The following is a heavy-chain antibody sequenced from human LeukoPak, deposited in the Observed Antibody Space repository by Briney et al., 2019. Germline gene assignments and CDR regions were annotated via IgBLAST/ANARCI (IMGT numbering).Heavy chain of an antibody. CDR2: ISYDGSNK. CDR3: ASIPIHSGSYY. V-gene: IGHV3-30*03. CDR1: GFTFSSYG. D-gene: IGHD1-26*01. Sequence: GGSLRLSCAASGFTFSSYGMHWVRQAPGKGLEWVAVISYDGSNKYYAGSVKGRFTISRDNSKNTLYLQMNSLRAEDTAVYYCASIPIHSGSYYVGQGTLVTVSS. J-gene: IGHJ4*02.